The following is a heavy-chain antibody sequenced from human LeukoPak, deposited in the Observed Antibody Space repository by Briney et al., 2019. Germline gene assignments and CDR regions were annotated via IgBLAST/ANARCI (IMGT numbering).Heavy chain of an antibody. V-gene: IGHV3-48*03. D-gene: IGHD6-19*01. CDR2: ISSSGSTI. Sequence: PGGSLRLSCAASGFTFSSYEMNWVRQAPGKGLEWVSYISSSGSTIYYADSVKGRFTISRDNAKNSLYLQMNSLRAEDTAVYYCARGYDSSGGGFDYWGQGTLVTVSS. J-gene: IGHJ4*02. CDR3: ARGYDSSGGGFDY. CDR1: GFTFSSYE.